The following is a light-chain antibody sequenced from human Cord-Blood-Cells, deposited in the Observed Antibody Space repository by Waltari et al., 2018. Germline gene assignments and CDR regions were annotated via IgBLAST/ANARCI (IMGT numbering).Light chain of an antibody. V-gene: IGKV3-11*01. CDR1: QSVCSY. CDR2: DAS. Sequence: IVLTQSPATLSLSPGERATLSCRARQSVCSYLAWYQQKPGQALRLLIYDASIRATGIRASVSGSGSGTDFTITISSLEPVEFAVYYCQQRRNWPTFGGGTKVEIK. J-gene: IGKJ4*01. CDR3: QQRRNWPT.